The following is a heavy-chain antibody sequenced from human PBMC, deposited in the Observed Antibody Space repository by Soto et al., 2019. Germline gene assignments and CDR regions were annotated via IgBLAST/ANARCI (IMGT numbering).Heavy chain of an antibody. J-gene: IGHJ4*02. CDR1: GFTFSSYA. CDR2: ISGSGGST. Sequence: GGSLRLSCAASGFTFSSYAMSWVRQAPGKGLEWVSGISGSGGSTYYADSVKGRFTISRDNAKNTLYLQMNSLRAEDTALYYCAKDIVKTRRGYYGSGELDYRGQGTLVTVSS. V-gene: IGHV3-23*01. D-gene: IGHD3-10*01. CDR3: AKDIVKTRRGYYGSGELDY.